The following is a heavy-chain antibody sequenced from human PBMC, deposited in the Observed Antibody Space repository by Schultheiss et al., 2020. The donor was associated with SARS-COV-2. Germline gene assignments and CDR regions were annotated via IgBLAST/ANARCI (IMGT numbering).Heavy chain of an antibody. Sequence: GGSLRLSCTASGFTFTTYAMSWVRQAPGKGLEWVAVISYDGSNKYYADSVKGRFTISRDNAKNSLYLQMNSLRAEDTAVYYCARVGRVKYSSSVYYYMDVWGKGTTVTVSS. J-gene: IGHJ6*03. CDR3: ARVGRVKYSSSVYYYMDV. CDR2: ISYDGSNK. CDR1: GFTFTTYA. V-gene: IGHV3-30*03. D-gene: IGHD6-6*01.